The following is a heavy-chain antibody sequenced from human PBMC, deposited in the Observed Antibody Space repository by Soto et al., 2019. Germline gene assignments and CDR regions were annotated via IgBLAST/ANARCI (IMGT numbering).Heavy chain of an antibody. CDR2: TYSRSKWYN. D-gene: IGHD5-12*01. J-gene: IGHJ5*02. V-gene: IGHV6-1*01. CDR3: AKGDNLGPKTGYAFDP. Sequence: PSQTLSLTRAISGDSVSSNTASWNWVRQSPSRGLEWLGRTYSRSKWYNDYAVSVKSRIIINPDTSKNQFSLQLNSVTPEDTAVYYCAKGDNLGPKTGYAFDPWGQGILVTVSS. CDR1: GDSVSSNTAS.